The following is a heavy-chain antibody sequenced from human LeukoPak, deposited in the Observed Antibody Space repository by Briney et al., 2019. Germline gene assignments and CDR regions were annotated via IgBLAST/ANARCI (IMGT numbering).Heavy chain of an antibody. Sequence: GASVKVSCKASGYTFTRYYMHWVRQAPGQGLEWMGIINPSGGSRSYAQKFQGRVTMTRDTSTSTVYMELSSLRSEDTAVYYRARGSIVGAKTLGFGAFDIWGQGTMVTVSS. D-gene: IGHD1-26*01. CDR2: INPSGGSR. V-gene: IGHV1-46*01. CDR1: GYTFTRYY. CDR3: ARGSIVGAKTLGFGAFDI. J-gene: IGHJ3*02.